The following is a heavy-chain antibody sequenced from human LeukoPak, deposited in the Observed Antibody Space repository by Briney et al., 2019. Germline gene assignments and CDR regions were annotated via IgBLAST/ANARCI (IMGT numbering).Heavy chain of an antibody. J-gene: IGHJ3*02. D-gene: IGHD2-15*01. V-gene: IGHV3-7*01. Sequence: GGSLRLSCAASGFTFRSYCLSWVRQAPGKGLEWVANIKQDGSEKYYVDSVKGRFTISRDNDNNSLYLHMNGLRAEDTAVYYCSRDRARWWAGDAFDIWGRGTMVTVSS. CDR2: IKQDGSEK. CDR1: GFTFRSYC. CDR3: SRDRARWWAGDAFDI.